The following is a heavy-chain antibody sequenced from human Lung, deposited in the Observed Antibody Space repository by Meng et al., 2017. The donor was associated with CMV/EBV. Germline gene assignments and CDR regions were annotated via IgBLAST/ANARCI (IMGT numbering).Heavy chain of an antibody. J-gene: IGHJ6*02. D-gene: IGHD5-18*01. Sequence: WIRQAPGKGLEWVSLISWDGGSTYYADSVKGRFTISRDNSKNSLYLQMNSLRTEDTALYYCAKAGHVDTSSGMDVWGQGXTVTVSS. V-gene: IGHV3-43*01. CDR2: ISWDGGST. CDR3: AKAGHVDTSSGMDV.